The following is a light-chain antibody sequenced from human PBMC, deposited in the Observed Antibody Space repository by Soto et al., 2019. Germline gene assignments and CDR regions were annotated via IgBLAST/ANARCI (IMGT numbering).Light chain of an antibody. V-gene: IGLV2-14*01. CDR3: SSYTSSSLVV. CDR1: SSDVGGYNY. CDR2: AVS. Sequence: QSALTQPASVSGSPGQSITISFTGTSSDVGGYNYVSWYQPHPGKAPKLMIYAVSNRPSGVSNRFSGSKSGNTDSLTISGLQAEDEADYYCSSYTSSSLVVFGGGTQVTVL. J-gene: IGLJ2*01.